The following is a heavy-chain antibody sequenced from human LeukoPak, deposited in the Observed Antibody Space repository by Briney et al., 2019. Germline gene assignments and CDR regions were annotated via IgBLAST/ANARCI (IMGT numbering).Heavy chain of an antibody. J-gene: IGHJ4*02. D-gene: IGHD3-16*02. Sequence: GGSLRLSCAASGFTFSSYGMHWVRQAPGKGLEWVAVISYDGSNKYYADSVKGRFTISRDNSKNTLYLQMNSLRAEDTAVYYCARAARVINQDYWGQGTLVTVSS. V-gene: IGHV3-30*03. CDR2: ISYDGSNK. CDR3: ARAARVINQDY. CDR1: GFTFSSYG.